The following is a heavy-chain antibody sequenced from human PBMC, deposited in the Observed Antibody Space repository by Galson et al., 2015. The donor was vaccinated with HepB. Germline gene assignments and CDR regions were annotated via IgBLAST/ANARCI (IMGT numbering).Heavy chain of an antibody. CDR1: GFTFSSYW. V-gene: IGHV3-7*03. CDR2: IKQDGSVK. D-gene: IGHD6-13*01. J-gene: IGHJ4*02. Sequence: SLRLSCAASGFTFSSYWMSWVRQAPGKGLEWVANIKQDGSVKYYVDSVKGRFTISRDNAKNSLYLQMNSLRAEDTAVYYCARDQQQLGIYYFDYWGQGTLVTVSS. CDR3: ARDQQQLGIYYFDY.